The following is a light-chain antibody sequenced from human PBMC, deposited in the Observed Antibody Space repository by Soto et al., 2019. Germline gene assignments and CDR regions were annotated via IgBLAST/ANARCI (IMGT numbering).Light chain of an antibody. CDR3: SSYTSISTYV. J-gene: IGLJ1*01. CDR1: SSDVGGYNY. Sequence: QSALTRPASVSGSLGQSITISCTGTSSDVGGYNYVSWYQQHPGKAPKVIIYEVSNRPSGVSNRFSGSKSGNTASPTISGLQPEDEADYYCSSYTSISTYVFGTGTKVTVL. CDR2: EVS. V-gene: IGLV2-14*01.